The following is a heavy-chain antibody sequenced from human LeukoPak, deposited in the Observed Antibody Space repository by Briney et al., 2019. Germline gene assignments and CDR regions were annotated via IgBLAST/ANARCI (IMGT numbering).Heavy chain of an antibody. J-gene: IGHJ6*04. Sequence: EASVKVSCKASGGTFSSYAISWVRQAPGQGLEWVGGIIPIFGTANYAQKFQGRVTITADESTSTAYMELSSLRSEDTAVYYCARGWRGVVPAAISYYGMDVWGKGTTVTVSS. V-gene: IGHV1-69*13. CDR1: GGTFSSYA. CDR3: ARGWRGVVPAAISYYGMDV. D-gene: IGHD2-2*01. CDR2: IIPIFGTA.